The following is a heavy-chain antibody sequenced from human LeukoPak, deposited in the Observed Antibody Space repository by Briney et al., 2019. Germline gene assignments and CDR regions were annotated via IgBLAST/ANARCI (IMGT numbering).Heavy chain of an antibody. D-gene: IGHD5-12*01. CDR2: IFYSVTT. CDR1: GDSIRSGAYY. J-gene: IGHJ4*02. V-gene: IGHV4-31*03. CDR3: ARDSGYPTNYYFDY. Sequence: SQTLSLTCTVSGDSIRSGAYYWSWIRQPPGKGLEWIGFIFYSVTTNYNPSLKSRVTISIDASKNQFSLRLSSVTAADTAVYYCARDSGYPTNYYFDYWGQGALVTVSS.